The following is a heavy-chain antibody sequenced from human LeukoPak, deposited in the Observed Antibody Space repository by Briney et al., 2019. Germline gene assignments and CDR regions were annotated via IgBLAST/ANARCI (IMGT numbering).Heavy chain of an antibody. Sequence: GGSLRLSCAASGFTFSSYAMSWVRQAPGKGLEWVSAISGSGGSTYYADSVKGRFTISRDNSRNTLYLQMNSLRAEDTAVYYCAKSQQLLFSHFDYWGQGTLVTVSS. CDR1: GFTFSSYA. J-gene: IGHJ4*02. D-gene: IGHD2-2*01. CDR2: ISGSGGST. V-gene: IGHV3-23*01. CDR3: AKSQQLLFSHFDY.